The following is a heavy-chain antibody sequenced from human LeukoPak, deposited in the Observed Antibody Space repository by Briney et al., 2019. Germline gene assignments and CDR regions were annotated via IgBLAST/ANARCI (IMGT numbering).Heavy chain of an antibody. CDR1: GFTFSSYS. Sequence: GGSLRLSCAASGFTFSSYSMNWVRQAPGKGLEWVSYISSSSSTIYYADSVKGRFTISRDNAKNSLYLQMNSLRDEDTAVYYCARDLAKGYSSGYSTWGQGTLVTVSS. J-gene: IGHJ4*02. D-gene: IGHD3-22*01. CDR2: ISSSSSTI. V-gene: IGHV3-48*02. CDR3: ARDLAKGYSSGYST.